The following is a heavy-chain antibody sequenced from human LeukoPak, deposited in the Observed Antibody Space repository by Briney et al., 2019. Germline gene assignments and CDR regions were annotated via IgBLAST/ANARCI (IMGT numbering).Heavy chain of an antibody. CDR1: GFTFSNYW. Sequence: GGSLRFSCAASGFTFSNYWMHWVRQAPGKGLMWVSQISTDGSQTFYADSVKGRFTISRDNAKNTLFLQMDSLRAEDTALYYCVRSLRSADFWGQGTLVTVSS. J-gene: IGHJ4*02. CDR3: VRSLRSADF. V-gene: IGHV3-74*01. CDR2: ISTDGSQT.